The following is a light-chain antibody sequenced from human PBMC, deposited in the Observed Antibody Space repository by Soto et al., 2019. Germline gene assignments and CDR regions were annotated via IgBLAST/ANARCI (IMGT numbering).Light chain of an antibody. Sequence: DILMTQSPSSLSASVGDRVTITCRASQSISSFLNWYQQKPGKAPKLLIDAASSLESGVPSRFSGSGSGTDFTLTISSLQPEYFATYYCQQSYSTLRTFGGGTKVEIK. J-gene: IGKJ4*01. V-gene: IGKV1-39*01. CDR3: QQSYSTLRT. CDR2: AAS. CDR1: QSISSF.